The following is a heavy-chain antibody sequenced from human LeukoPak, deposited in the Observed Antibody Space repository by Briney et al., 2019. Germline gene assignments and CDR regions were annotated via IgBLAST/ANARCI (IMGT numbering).Heavy chain of an antibody. D-gene: IGHD2-15*01. CDR1: GGTFSSYA. CDR3: ASGPIYCSGGSCHQYYFDY. J-gene: IGHJ4*02. V-gene: IGHV1-69*13. Sequence: ASVKVSCKASGGTFSSYAISWVRQAPGQGLEWMGGFIPIFGTANYAQKFQGRVTITADESTSTAYMELSSLRSEDTAVYYCASGPIYCSGGSCHQYYFDYWGQGTLVTVSS. CDR2: FIPIFGTA.